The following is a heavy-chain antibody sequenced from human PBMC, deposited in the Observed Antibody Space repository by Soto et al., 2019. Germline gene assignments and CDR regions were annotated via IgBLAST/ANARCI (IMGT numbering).Heavy chain of an antibody. CDR1: GFTFSNAW. D-gene: IGHD2-15*01. CDR3: TTAGIVVVVAAPHYMDG. J-gene: IGHJ6*03. CDR2: IKSKTDGGTT. Sequence: PGGSLRLSCAASGFTFSNAWMSWVRQAPGKGLEWVGRIKSKTDGGTTDYAAPVKGRFTISRDDSKNTLYLQMNSLKTEDTAVYYCTTAGIVVVVAAPHYMDGWGKGTTVTVSS. V-gene: IGHV3-15*01.